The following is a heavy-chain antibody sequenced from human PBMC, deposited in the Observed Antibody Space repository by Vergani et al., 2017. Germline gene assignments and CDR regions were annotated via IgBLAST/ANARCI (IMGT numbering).Heavy chain of an antibody. CDR3: TTDLKLGRPRTNLRYYYYMDV. Sequence: EVQLVESGGGLVTPGGSLRLSCAASGFTFSNAWMSWVRQAPGKGLEWVGRIKSKTDGGTTDNAAPVKGRFTISRDDSKNTLYLQMNSLKTDDTAVYYCTTDLKLGRPRTNLRYYYYMDVWGKGTTVTVSS. V-gene: IGHV3-15*01. D-gene: IGHD1-14*01. J-gene: IGHJ6*03. CDR2: IKSKTDGGTT. CDR1: GFTFSNAW.